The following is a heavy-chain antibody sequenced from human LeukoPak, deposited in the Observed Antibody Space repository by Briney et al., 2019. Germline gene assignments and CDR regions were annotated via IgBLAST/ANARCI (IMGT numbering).Heavy chain of an antibody. J-gene: IGHJ4*02. D-gene: IGHD7-27*01. CDR3: ARGQLTGDDELFDY. CDR1: EFTIRDHY. Sequence: GGSLRLSCADSEFTIRDHYVSWIRQAPGKGLEWVSYISNRNSIIYYADSVKGRFTISRDNAKNSLYLQMNSLRAEDTAVYYCARGQLTGDDELFDYWGQGTLVTVSS. V-gene: IGHV3-11*04. CDR2: ISNRNSII.